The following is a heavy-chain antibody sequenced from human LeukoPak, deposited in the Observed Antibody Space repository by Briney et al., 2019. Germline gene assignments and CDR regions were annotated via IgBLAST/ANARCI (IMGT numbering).Heavy chain of an antibody. CDR3: ARELRDYYDSSGYYRTEYFQH. D-gene: IGHD3-22*01. CDR1: GFTFSSYW. Sequence: GGSLRLSCAASGFTFSSYWMSWVRQAPGKGLEWVANIKQDGTEKYYVDSVKGRFTISRDNAKNSLYLQMNSLRAEDTAVYYCARELRDYYDSSGYYRTEYFQHWGQGTLVTVSS. CDR2: IKQDGTEK. V-gene: IGHV3-7*01. J-gene: IGHJ1*01.